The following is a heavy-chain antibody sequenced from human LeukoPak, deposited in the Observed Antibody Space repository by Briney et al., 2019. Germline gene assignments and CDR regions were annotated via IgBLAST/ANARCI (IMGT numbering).Heavy chain of an antibody. J-gene: IGHJ5*02. CDR3: ARAIVVVPAAIVTLDWFDP. Sequence: ASVKVSCKASGYTFTSYGISWVRQAPGQGLEWMGWISAYNGNTNYAQKLQGRVTMTTDTSTSTAYMELRSLRSDDTAVYYCARAIVVVPAAIVTLDWFDPWGQGTLVTVSS. D-gene: IGHD2-2*01. CDR1: GYTFTSYG. V-gene: IGHV1-18*01. CDR2: ISAYNGNT.